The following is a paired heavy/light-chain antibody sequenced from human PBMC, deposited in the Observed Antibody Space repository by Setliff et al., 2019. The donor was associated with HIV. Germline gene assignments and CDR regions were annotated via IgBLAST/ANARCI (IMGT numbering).Light chain of an antibody. CDR3: QQYNTYSGLT. V-gene: IGKV1-5*03. J-gene: IGKJ4*01. CDR2: KAS. CDR1: QSINIW. Sequence: DIQMTQSPSTLSASLGDRVTITCRASQSINIWLAWYQQKPGKAPKLLIYKASVLESGIPSRFSGSGSGTEFTLTISSLQPDDFATYYCQQYNTYSGLTFGGGTKVEIK.
Heavy chain of an antibody. Sequence: QVQLVESGGGVVQPGRSLRLSCVASGFAFKTYAMHWVRQAPGKGLEWVAVISYDGSNKYYADSLKGRITISRDNSKNTLYLYMNSLRVEDTAVYYCARYEEPGYGSSGIPLDYWGQGTLVTVSS. CDR2: ISYDGSNK. D-gene: IGHD6-25*01. J-gene: IGHJ4*02. CDR3: ARYEEPGYGSSGIPLDY. V-gene: IGHV3-30-3*01. CDR1: GFAFKTYA.